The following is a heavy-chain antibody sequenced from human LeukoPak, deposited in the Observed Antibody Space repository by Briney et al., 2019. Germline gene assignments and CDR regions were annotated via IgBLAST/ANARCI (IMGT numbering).Heavy chain of an antibody. CDR3: AALTGSYYFDY. CDR2: INPNSGGT. Sequence: ASVKVSCKASGYTSTGYYMHWVRQAPGQGLEWMGRINPNSGGTNYAQKFQGRVTMTRDTSISTAYMELSRLRSDDTAVYYCAALTGSYYFDYWGQGTLVTVSS. D-gene: IGHD3-9*01. V-gene: IGHV1-2*06. J-gene: IGHJ4*02. CDR1: GYTSTGYY.